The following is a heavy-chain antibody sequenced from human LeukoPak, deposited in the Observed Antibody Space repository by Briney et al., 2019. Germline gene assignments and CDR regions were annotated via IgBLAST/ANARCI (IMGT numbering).Heavy chain of an antibody. Sequence: SETLSLTCTVSGGSISSSSYYWGWIRQPPGKGLEWIGSIYYSGSTYYNPSLKSRVTISVDTSKNQFSLKLSSVTAADTAVYYCARDGRSDYYYDSSGNFDYWGQGTLVTVSS. V-gene: IGHV4-39*07. CDR3: ARDGRSDYYYDSSGNFDY. CDR1: GGSISSSSYY. CDR2: IYYSGST. D-gene: IGHD3-22*01. J-gene: IGHJ4*02.